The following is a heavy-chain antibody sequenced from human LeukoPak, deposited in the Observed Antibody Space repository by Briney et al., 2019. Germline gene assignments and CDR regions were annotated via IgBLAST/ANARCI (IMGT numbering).Heavy chain of an antibody. J-gene: IGHJ6*02. V-gene: IGHV1-24*01. CDR2: FDPEDGET. CDR3: ATWSYYDSSGYGNTYYYYGMDV. Sequence: GASVKVSCKVSGYTLTELSMHWVRQAPGKGLEWMGGFDPEDGETIYAQKFQGRVTMTEDTSTDTAYMELSSLRSEDTAVYYCATWSYYDSSGYGNTYYYYGMDVWGQGTTVTVSS. CDR1: GYTLTELS. D-gene: IGHD3-22*01.